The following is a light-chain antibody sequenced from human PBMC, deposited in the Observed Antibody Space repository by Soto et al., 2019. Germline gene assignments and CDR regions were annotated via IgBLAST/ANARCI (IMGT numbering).Light chain of an antibody. V-gene: IGKV3-20*01. CDR3: QQCGSSPET. CDR2: GAS. CDR1: QSVSSY. Sequence: EIVLTQSPATLSLSPGERATLSCRASQSVSSYLAWYQQKPGQPPRLLIYGASSRATGIPDRFSGSGSGTDFTLTISRLEPEDFAVYYCQQCGSSPETFGQGTKVDIK. J-gene: IGKJ1*01.